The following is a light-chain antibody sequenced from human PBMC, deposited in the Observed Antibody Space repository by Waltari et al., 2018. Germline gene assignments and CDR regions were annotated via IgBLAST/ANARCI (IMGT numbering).Light chain of an antibody. V-gene: IGLV2-23*01. CDR3: CSYAGSYTWV. Sequence: QSALTQPASVSGSPGQSIPIPCTGTSSDVGNFNFFSWYQQYPGKAPKVMIYDDNRRPSGVSDRFSGSKSGNTASLTISGVQAEDEADYYCCSYAGSYTWVFGGGTKLTVL. CDR2: DDN. CDR1: SSDVGNFNF. J-gene: IGLJ3*02.